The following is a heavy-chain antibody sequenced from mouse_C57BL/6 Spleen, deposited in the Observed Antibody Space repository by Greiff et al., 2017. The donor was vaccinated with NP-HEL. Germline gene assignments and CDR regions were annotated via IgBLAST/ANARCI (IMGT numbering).Heavy chain of an antibody. V-gene: IGHV1-64*01. CDR3: ASHYYGSSRGFAY. Sequence: VQLQQPGAELVKPGASVKLSCKASGYTFTSYWMHWVKQRPGQGLEWIGMIHPNSGSTNYNEKFKSKATLTVDKSSSTAYMQLSSLTSEDSAVYYCASHYYGSSRGFAYWGQGTLVTVSA. J-gene: IGHJ3*01. D-gene: IGHD1-1*01. CDR1: GYTFTSYW. CDR2: IHPNSGST.